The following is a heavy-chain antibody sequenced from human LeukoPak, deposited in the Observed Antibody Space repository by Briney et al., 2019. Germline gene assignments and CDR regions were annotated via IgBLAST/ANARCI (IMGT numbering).Heavy chain of an antibody. J-gene: IGHJ4*02. D-gene: IGHD3-9*01. V-gene: IGHV1-18*04. Sequence: ASVKVSCKASGYTFTSYGISWVRQAPGQGLEWMGWISAYNGNTNYAQKLQGRVTMTTDTSTSTAYMELRSLRSDDTAVYYCARGRSDFLPVYFFLAAFDTWGKEPLATAS. CDR3: ARGRSDFLPVYFFLAAFDT. CDR1: GYTFTSYG. CDR2: ISAYNGNT.